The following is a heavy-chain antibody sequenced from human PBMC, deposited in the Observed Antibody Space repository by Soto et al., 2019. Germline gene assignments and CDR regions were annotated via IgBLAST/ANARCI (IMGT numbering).Heavy chain of an antibody. CDR1: GGSISSSSYY. V-gene: IGHV4-39*01. D-gene: IGHD1-1*01. CDR3: VSTRATNYNPYYYYYYMDV. J-gene: IGHJ6*03. CDR2: IYYSGST. Sequence: QLQLQESGPGLVKPSETLSLTCTVSGGSISSSSYYWGWIRQPPGKGLEWIGSIYYSGSTYYNPSLKSRVTISVDPSKNQFSLTLSSVPAADTAVYYCVSTRATNYNPYYYYYYMDVWGKGTTVTVSS.